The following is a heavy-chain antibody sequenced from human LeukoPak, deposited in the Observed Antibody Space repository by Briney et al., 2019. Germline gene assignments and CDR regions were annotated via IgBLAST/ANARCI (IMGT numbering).Heavy chain of an antibody. Sequence: ASVKVSCKASGYTFTSYAMHWVRQAPGERLEWMGWINSGNGNTKYSQKFQGRVTITRDTSASTAYMELSSLRSEDTAVYYCARTYDILTGPSFDYWGQGTLVTVSS. CDR2: INSGNGNT. CDR1: GYTFTSYA. CDR3: ARTYDILTGPSFDY. J-gene: IGHJ4*02. V-gene: IGHV1-3*01. D-gene: IGHD3-9*01.